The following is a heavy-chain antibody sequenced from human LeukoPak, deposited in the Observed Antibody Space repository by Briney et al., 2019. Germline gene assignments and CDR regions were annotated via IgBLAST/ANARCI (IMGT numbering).Heavy chain of an antibody. D-gene: IGHD2-21*02. CDR3: TRMTAGHDY. CDR2: INHSGYT. V-gene: IGHV4-34*01. CDR1: VVSFDDYY. J-gene: IGHJ4*02. Sequence: PSETLSLTCAVSVVSFDDYYWSWVRQTPGKGLEWIGEINHSGYTNDSPSLKSRVTLSIDTSRRQFSLNLRSVTVADTGIYYCTRMTAGHDYWGQGTLVTVSS.